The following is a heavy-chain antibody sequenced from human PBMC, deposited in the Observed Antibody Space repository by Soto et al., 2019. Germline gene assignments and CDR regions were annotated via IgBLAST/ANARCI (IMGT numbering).Heavy chain of an antibody. D-gene: IGHD5-12*01. V-gene: IGHV4-59*01. CDR1: GGSISSYY. J-gene: IGHJ6*02. CDR2: IYYSGST. CDR3: ARDPGGATTMGV. Sequence: PSETLSLTCTVSGGSISSYYWSWIRQPPGKGLEWIGYIYYSGSTNYNPSLKSRVTISVDTSKNQFSLKLSSVTAADAAVYYCARDPGGATTMGVWGQGTTVTVSS.